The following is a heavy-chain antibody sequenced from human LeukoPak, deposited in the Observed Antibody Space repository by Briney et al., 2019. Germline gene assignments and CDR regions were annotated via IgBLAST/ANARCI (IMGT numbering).Heavy chain of an antibody. CDR3: ASGGGWNYWYYFDY. CDR2: IIPIFGTA. V-gene: IGHV1-69*13. CDR1: GGTFSSYA. Sequence: ASVKVSCKASGGTFSSYAISWVRQAPGQGLEWMGGIIPIFGTANYAQKFQGRVTITADESTSTAYMELSSLRSEDTAAYYCASGGGWNYWYYFDYWGQGTLVTVSS. J-gene: IGHJ4*02. D-gene: IGHD1-7*01.